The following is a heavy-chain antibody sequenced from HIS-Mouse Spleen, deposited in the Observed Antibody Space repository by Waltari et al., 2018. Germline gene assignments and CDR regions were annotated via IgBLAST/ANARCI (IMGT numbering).Heavy chain of an antibody. V-gene: IGHV4-39*07. Sequence: QLQLQESGPGLVKPSETLSLTCTVSGGSISSSSYYWGWIRQPPGKGLEWIWSIYYSGSTCYNPSLKSRVTISVDTSKNQFSLKVGSLTAADTAVYYCAREIPYSSSWYDWYFDLWGRGTLVTVSS. CDR2: IYYSGST. J-gene: IGHJ2*01. D-gene: IGHD6-13*01. CDR1: GGSISSSSYY. CDR3: AREIPYSSSWYDWYFDL.